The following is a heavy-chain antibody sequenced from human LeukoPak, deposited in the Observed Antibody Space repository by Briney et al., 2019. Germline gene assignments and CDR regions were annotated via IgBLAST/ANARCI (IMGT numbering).Heavy chain of an antibody. CDR2: ISWDGGST. D-gene: IGHD6-19*01. CDR1: GFTFDDYA. CDR3: AKDSAAVARQFDY. V-gene: IGHV3-43D*03. Sequence: GGSLRLSCAASGFTFDDYAMHWVRQAPGKGLEWVSLISWDGGSTYYADPVKGRFTISRDNSKNSLYLQMNSLRAEDTALYYCAKDSAAVARQFDYWGQGTLVTVSS. J-gene: IGHJ4*02.